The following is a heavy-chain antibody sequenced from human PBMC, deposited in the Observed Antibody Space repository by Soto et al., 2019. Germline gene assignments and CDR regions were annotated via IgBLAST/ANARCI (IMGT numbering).Heavy chain of an antibody. CDR2: INAGNGNT. CDR3: ARETVVYGTAYYYHPLGV. J-gene: IGHJ6*02. Sequence: ASVKVSCKASGYTFTSYAMHWVRQAPGQRLEWMGWINAGNGNTKYSQKFQGRVTITRDTSASTAYMELSSLRAEDTAVYYCARETVVYGTAYYYHPLGVCGQGTTVTVSS. D-gene: IGHD2-8*02. CDR1: GYTFTSYA. V-gene: IGHV1-3*01.